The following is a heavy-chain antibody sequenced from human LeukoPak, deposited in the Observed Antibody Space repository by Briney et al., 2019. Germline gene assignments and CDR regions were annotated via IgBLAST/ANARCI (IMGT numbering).Heavy chain of an antibody. J-gene: IGHJ4*02. CDR3: ARDRINYDSSGYYPGY. CDR1: GYTFTSYG. CDR2: ISAYNGNT. D-gene: IGHD3-22*01. V-gene: IGHV1-18*01. Sequence: ASVKVSCKASGYTFTSYGISWVRQAPGQGLEWMGWISAYNGNTNYAQKLQGRVTMTTDTSTSTAYMELRSPRSDDTAVYYCARDRINYDSSGYYPGYWGQGTLVTVSS.